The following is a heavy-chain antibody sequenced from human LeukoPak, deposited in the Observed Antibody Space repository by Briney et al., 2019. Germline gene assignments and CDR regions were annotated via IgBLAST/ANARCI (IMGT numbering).Heavy chain of an antibody. V-gene: IGHV3-21*04. CDR3: ARDYHSGSYPYYYYYGMDV. D-gene: IGHD1-26*01. CDR2: ICSTSNCI. CDR1: GFTFSTYS. J-gene: IGHJ6*02. Sequence: GGSLRLSCAASGFTFSTYSMNWVRQAPGKGLEWVSSICSTSNCIYYADSVEGRFTISRDNAKNSLYLQMNSLRAEDTAVYYCARDYHSGSYPYYYYYGMDVWGQGTTVTVSS.